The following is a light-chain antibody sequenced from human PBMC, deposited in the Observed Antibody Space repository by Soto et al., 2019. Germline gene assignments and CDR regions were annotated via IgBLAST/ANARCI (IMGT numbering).Light chain of an antibody. CDR1: QGISTF. Sequence: DIQMTQSPSLLSASVGDRVTITCRASQGISTFLAWFQQKPGKAPKTLIYAASSLHSGVPSRFSGSGSVTDFTLTISSLQPEDFATYYCQHYDGYPQIFGQGTRLEI. V-gene: IGKV1-16*01. J-gene: IGKJ5*01. CDR3: QHYDGYPQI. CDR2: AAS.